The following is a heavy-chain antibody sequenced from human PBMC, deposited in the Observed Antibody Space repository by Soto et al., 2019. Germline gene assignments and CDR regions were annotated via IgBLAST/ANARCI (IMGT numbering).Heavy chain of an antibody. CDR3: ARDAYYDSSGYYPVECFDP. CDR2: INPNSGGT. D-gene: IGHD3-22*01. V-gene: IGHV1-2*02. J-gene: IGHJ5*02. CDR1: GYTFTGYY. Sequence: GASVKVSCKASGYTFTGYYMHWVRQAPGQGLEWMGWINPNSGGTNYAQKFQGRVTMTRDTSISTAYMELSRLRSDDTAVYYCARDAYYDSSGYYPVECFDPWGQGTLVTVSS.